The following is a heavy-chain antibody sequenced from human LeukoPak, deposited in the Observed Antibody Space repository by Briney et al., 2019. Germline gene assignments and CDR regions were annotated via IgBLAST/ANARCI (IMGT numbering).Heavy chain of an antibody. CDR3: ARGGSSWYYFDY. Sequence: KPSETLSLTCSVSGVSINNYYWSWIRQPPGKGLEWIGYIYYSGSTNYNPSLKSRVTISVDTSKNQFSLKLSSVTAADTAVYCCARGGSSWYYFDYWGQGTLVTVSS. V-gene: IGHV4-59*01. J-gene: IGHJ4*02. CDR2: IYYSGST. D-gene: IGHD6-13*01. CDR1: GVSINNYY.